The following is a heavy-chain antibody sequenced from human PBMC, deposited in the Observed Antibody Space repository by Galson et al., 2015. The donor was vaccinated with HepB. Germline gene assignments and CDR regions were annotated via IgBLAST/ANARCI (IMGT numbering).Heavy chain of an antibody. J-gene: IGHJ4*02. D-gene: IGHD6-13*01. V-gene: IGHV3-23*01. CDR1: GFTFASYA. CDR3: AKDVAATGPGSGYFHS. CDR2: ISGSGDST. Sequence: SLRLSCAASGFTFASYAMSWVRQAPGKGLEWVSVISGSGDSTYYAPSVKGRFAIYRDNSKNTLYVEMNSLRADDTAVYYCAKDVAATGPGSGYFHSWGQGTLVTVSS.